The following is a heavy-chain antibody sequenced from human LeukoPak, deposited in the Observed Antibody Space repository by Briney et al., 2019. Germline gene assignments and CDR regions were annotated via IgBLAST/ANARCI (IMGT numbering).Heavy chain of an antibody. CDR1: GFTFDDYA. CDR3: VSMVRGIGY. D-gene: IGHD3-10*01. Sequence: GGSLRLSCASSGFTFDDYAMHWVRQAPGKGLEGVTLVWYDGNRKYYADSVKGRFTISRDNSKNSAYLQLNSLRPEDTAMYYCVSMVRGIGYWGQGTLVTVSS. CDR2: VWYDGNRK. J-gene: IGHJ4*02. V-gene: IGHV3-30*02.